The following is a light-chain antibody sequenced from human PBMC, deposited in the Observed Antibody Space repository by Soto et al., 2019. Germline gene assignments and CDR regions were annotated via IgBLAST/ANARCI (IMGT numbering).Light chain of an antibody. CDR1: SSDVGGSNY. J-gene: IGLJ1*01. CDR2: DVS. V-gene: IGLV2-11*01. Sequence: QSALTQPRSVSGSPGQSVTISCTGTSSDVGGSNYVSWYQQHPVKAPKLMIYDVSKRPSGVPDRFSGSKSGNTASLTISGLQAEDEADYYCCSYAGSYYVFGTGTKVTVL. CDR3: CSYAGSYYV.